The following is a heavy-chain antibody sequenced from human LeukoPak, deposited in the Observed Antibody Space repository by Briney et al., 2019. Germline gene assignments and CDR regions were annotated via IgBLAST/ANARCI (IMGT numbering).Heavy chain of an antibody. D-gene: IGHD1-26*01. CDR3: AREIIPETPLGSYWSHYGMDV. V-gene: IGHV1-69*13. Sequence: GASVKVSCKASGGTFSSYGISWVRQAPGQGLEWMGGIIPIFGTANYAQKFQGRVTITADESTSTAYMELSSLRSEDTAVYYCAREIIPETPLGSYWSHYGMDVWGQGTTVTVSS. CDR1: GGTFSSYG. CDR2: IIPIFGTA. J-gene: IGHJ6*02.